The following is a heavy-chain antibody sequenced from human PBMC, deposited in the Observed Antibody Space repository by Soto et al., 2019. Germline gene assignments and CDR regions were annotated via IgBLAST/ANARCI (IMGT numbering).Heavy chain of an antibody. CDR2: INHSGST. V-gene: IGHV4-34*01. Sequence: SETLSLTCAVYGGSFSGYYWSWIRQPPGKGLEWIGEINHSGSTNYNPSLKSRVTISVDTSKNQFSLKLSSVTAADTAVYYCAREGYCTNGVCSHYYYYYGMDVWGQGTTVTVSS. CDR3: AREGYCTNGVCSHYYYYYGMDV. CDR1: GGSFSGYY. J-gene: IGHJ6*02. D-gene: IGHD2-8*01.